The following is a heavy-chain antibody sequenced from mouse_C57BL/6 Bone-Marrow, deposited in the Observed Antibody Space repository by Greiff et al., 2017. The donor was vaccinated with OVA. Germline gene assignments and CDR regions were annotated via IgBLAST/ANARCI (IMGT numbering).Heavy chain of an antibody. CDR2: ISNGGGST. Sequence: DVKVEESGGGLVQPGGSLKLSCAASGFTFSDYYMYWVRQTPEKRLEWVAYISNGGGSTYYPDTVKGRFTISRDNAKNTLYLQMSRLKSEDTAMYYCARGGDYDEGDYWGQGTTLTVSS. V-gene: IGHV5-12*01. CDR3: ARGGDYDEGDY. J-gene: IGHJ2*01. CDR1: GFTFSDYY. D-gene: IGHD2-4*01.